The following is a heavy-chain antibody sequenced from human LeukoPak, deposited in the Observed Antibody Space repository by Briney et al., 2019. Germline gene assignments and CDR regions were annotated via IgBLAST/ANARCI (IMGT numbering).Heavy chain of an antibody. D-gene: IGHD2-15*01. J-gene: IGHJ4*02. V-gene: IGHV3-48*04. Sequence: GGSLRLSCAASGFTFSSYSMNWVRQAPGKGLEWVSYISSSSSTIYYADSVKGRFTISRDNAKNSLYLQMNSLRAEDTAVYYCARDLSKVAKNSRKRNDYGGQGPLVTVS. CDR1: GFTFSSYS. CDR2: ISSSSSTI. CDR3: ARDLSKVAKNSRKRNDY.